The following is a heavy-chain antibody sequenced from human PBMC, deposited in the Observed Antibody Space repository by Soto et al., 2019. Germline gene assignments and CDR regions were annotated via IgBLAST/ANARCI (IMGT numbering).Heavy chain of an antibody. CDR2: IYYSGSP. V-gene: IGHV4-59*08. CDR3: AGGRDDYNGWSLDL. CDR1: GGSISSHY. Sequence: QVQLQESGPGLVKPSETLSLTCTVSGGSISSHYRTWIRQSPGKGLEWLGYIYYSGSPNYNPSPERRVAIFAATTKNHYSLQLASVTGADTAVYYGAGGRDDYNGWSLDLWGRGTQVTFSS. D-gene: IGHD4-4*01. J-gene: IGHJ2*01.